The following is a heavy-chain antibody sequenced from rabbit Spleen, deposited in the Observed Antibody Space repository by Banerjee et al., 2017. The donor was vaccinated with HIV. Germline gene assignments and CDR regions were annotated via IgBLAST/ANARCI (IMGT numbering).Heavy chain of an antibody. Sequence: QSLEESGGDLVKPGGSLTLTCTASGFSFSGSQYMCWFRQAPGKGLEWIACIGVGSFDSTYYASWAKGRFTISKTSSTTVTLQMTSLTAADTATYFCARDLAAWNSGSYAFNLWGPGTLVTVS. CDR2: IGVGSFDST. CDR3: ARDLAAWNSGSYAFNL. D-gene: IGHD1-1*01. V-gene: IGHV1S40*01. J-gene: IGHJ4*01. CDR1: GFSFSGSQY.